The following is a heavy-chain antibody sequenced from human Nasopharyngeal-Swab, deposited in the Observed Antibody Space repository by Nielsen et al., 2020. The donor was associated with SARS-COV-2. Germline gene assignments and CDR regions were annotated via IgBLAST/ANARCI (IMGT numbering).Heavy chain of an antibody. Sequence: GGSLRLSCAASGFTFSSYSMNWVRQAPGKGLEWVSSISSSSYIYYADSVKGRFTISRDNAKNSLYLQMNSLRAEDTAVYYCARDSIYDFWSGYSHWGQGTLVTVSS. CDR3: ARDSIYDFWSGYSH. D-gene: IGHD3-3*01. V-gene: IGHV3-21*01. CDR1: GFTFSSYS. CDR2: ISSSSYI. J-gene: IGHJ4*02.